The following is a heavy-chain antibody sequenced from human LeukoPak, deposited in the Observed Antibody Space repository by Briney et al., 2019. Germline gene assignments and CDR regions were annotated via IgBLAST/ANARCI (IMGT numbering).Heavy chain of an antibody. CDR1: GFTFSGYW. V-gene: IGHV3-74*01. J-gene: IGHJ5*02. CDR3: ARSDWFDP. CDR2: IKSDGSST. Sequence: GGSLRLSCAASGFTFSGYWMHWVRQAPGKGLVWVSRIKSDGSSTTYADSVKGRFTIPRDNAKNTLYLQMNSLRVEDTAVYFCARSDWFDPWGQGTLVTVSS.